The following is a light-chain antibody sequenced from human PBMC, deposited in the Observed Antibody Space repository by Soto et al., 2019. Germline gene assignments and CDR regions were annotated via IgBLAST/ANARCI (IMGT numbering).Light chain of an antibody. CDR2: DVR. J-gene: IGLJ1*01. CDR1: SSDVGGYNY. CDR3: NSYTSDNTYV. V-gene: IGLV2-14*01. Sequence: QSALTQPASVSGSPGQSITISCTGTSSDVGGYNYVSWYQQHPGKAPKLMIYDVRVRPSGVSNRFSGSKSGNTASLTISGLQAEDGADYYCNSYTSDNTYVFGTGTKVTV.